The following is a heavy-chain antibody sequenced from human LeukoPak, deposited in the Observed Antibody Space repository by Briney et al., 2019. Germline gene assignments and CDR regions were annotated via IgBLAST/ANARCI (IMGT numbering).Heavy chain of an antibody. CDR1: GCTFSSYA. CDR3: AKWGYYYDSSGYYYVPYFDY. V-gene: IGHV3-23*01. Sequence: GGSQRLSCAASGCTFSSYAMSWVRQPPGKGLEWVSANCGSGGSTYYADSVKGRFTISRDNSKNTLYLQMNSLRAEDTAVYYCAKWGYYYDSSGYYYVPYFDYWGQGTLVTVSS. J-gene: IGHJ4*02. CDR2: NCGSGGST. D-gene: IGHD3-22*01.